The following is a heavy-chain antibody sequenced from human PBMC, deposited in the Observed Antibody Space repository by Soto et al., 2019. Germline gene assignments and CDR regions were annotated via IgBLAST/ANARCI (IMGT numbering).Heavy chain of an antibody. V-gene: IGHV3-48*02. CDR3: ARRYGDYEGDDY. J-gene: IGHJ4*02. Sequence: GGSLRLSCAASGFTFSSYHMNWVRQAPGKGLEWVSYISRGGSTVFYADSVKGRFTISRDDAKRSLYLQMSSLRDEDTAVYYCARRYGDYEGDDYWGQGTLVTASS. D-gene: IGHD4-17*01. CDR2: ISRGGSTV. CDR1: GFTFSSYH.